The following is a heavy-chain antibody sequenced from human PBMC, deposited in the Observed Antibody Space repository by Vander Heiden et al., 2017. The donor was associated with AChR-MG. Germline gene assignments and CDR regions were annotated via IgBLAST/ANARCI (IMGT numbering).Heavy chain of an antibody. CDR1: GFTFSSYS. V-gene: IGHV3-21*01. CDR2: ISSSSSYI. Sequence: EVQLVESGGGLVKPGGSLRLSCAASGFTFSSYSMNWVRQAPGKGLEWVSSISSSSSYIYYADSVKGRFTISRDHAKNSVFLQMNSLTAEDTAVYYCARAGTTGPYYFDFWGQGTLVTVSS. J-gene: IGHJ4*02. CDR3: ARAGTTGPYYFDF. D-gene: IGHD1-7*01.